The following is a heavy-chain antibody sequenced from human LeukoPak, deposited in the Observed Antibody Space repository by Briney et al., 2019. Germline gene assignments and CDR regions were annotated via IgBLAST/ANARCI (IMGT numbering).Heavy chain of an antibody. D-gene: IGHD3-16*02. CDR2: IYPGDSDT. CDR3: ARGEDYVWGSYRLDWFDP. V-gene: IGHV5-51*01. CDR1: GYSFTSYW. Sequence: GESLKISCKGSGYSFTSYWIGWVRQMPGKGLEWMGIIYPGDSDTRYSPSFQGQVTISADKSISTAYLQWSSLKASDTAMYYCARGEDYVWGSYRLDWFDPWGQGTLVTVSS. J-gene: IGHJ5*02.